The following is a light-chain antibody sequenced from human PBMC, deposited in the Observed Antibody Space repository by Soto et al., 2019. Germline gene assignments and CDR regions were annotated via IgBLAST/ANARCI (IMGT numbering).Light chain of an antibody. CDR2: GAS. J-gene: IGKJ2*01. CDR3: LQYGSSPRT. V-gene: IGKV3-20*01. CDR1: QSVSSSS. Sequence: EIVLTQSPGTLSLSPGERATLSCRASQSVSSSSLAWYQQRPGQAPRLLIYGASRRATGIPDRFSGSGSETDFTLTISRLEPEDFAVYYCLQYGSSPRTFGQGTKLEIK.